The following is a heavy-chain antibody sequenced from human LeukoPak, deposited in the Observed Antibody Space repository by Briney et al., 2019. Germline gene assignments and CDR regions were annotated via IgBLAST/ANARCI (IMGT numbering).Heavy chain of an antibody. D-gene: IGHD4-17*01. CDR2: LSYRGTT. CDR1: GGAIISSSYY. CDR3: ARVPTVTYAQFVP. J-gene: IGHJ5*02. V-gene: IGHV4-39*07. Sequence: SETLSLTCTVSGGAIISSSYYWPWIRQPPGKGLEGIGSLSYRGTTYYNPFLESRVNIALDTYKKQLSLKVNSVTAADTAVYVCARVPTVTYAQFVPWGQGALVTVSS.